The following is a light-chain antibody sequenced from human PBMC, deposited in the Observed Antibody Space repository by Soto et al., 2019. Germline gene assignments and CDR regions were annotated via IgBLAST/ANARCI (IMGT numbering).Light chain of an antibody. CDR3: QQYNSYVGT. J-gene: IGKJ1*01. V-gene: IGKV1-8*01. Sequence: ALRRTYSQSSLSASAESVVIITSLASQGIRSYLAWYQQKPGKAPKLLIYAASTLQSGVPSRFSGSGSGTDFTLTISCLQSEDFAIYYCQQYNSYVGTFGQGTKVDIK. CDR2: AAS. CDR1: QGIRSY.